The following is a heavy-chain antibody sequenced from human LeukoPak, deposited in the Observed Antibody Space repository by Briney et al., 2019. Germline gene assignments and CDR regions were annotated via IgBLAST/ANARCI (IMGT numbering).Heavy chain of an antibody. CDR1: GFSFDSHS. Sequence: GGSLRLSCTASGFSFDSHSMSWVRQAPGKGLEWISSIGSRSSPIYYGDSVRGRFTVSRDNAQKSMYLQMDTLGVDDTAVYFCARDLGDGEYFFDFWGQGTLVTVSS. J-gene: IGHJ4*02. D-gene: IGHD3-10*01. CDR3: ARDLGDGEYFFDF. CDR2: IGSRSSPI. V-gene: IGHV3-48*04.